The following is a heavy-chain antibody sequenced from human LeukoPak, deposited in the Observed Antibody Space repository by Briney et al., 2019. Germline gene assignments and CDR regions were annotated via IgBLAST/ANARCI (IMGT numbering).Heavy chain of an antibody. V-gene: IGHV3-53*05. Sequence: GGSLRLSCAASGFTVSSNYMSWVRQAPGKGLEWVSVIYSGGSTYYADSVKGRFTISRDNSKNTLYLQMNSLRAEDTAVYYCAKDRPSYRSPADYWGQGTLVTVSS. D-gene: IGHD3-16*02. CDR1: GFTVSSNY. J-gene: IGHJ4*02. CDR2: IYSGGST. CDR3: AKDRPSYRSPADY.